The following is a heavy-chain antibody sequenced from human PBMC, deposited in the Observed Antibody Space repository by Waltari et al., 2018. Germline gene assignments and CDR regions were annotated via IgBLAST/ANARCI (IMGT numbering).Heavy chain of an antibody. CDR2: IYYSGST. Sequence: QVQLQESGPGLVKPSETLSLTCTVSGGSISSYYWSWIRQPPGKGLEWIGYIYYSGSTNYNPSLKSRVTISVDTAKNQFSLKLSSVTAADTAVYYCARISSREYQLRPGDDAFDIWGQGTMVTVSS. CDR3: ARISSREYQLRPGDDAFDI. CDR1: GGSISSYY. J-gene: IGHJ3*02. V-gene: IGHV4-59*01. D-gene: IGHD2-2*01.